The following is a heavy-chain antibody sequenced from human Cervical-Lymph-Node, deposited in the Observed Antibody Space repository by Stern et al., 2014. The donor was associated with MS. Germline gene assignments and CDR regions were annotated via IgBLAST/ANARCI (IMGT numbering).Heavy chain of an antibody. V-gene: IGHV3-53*01. Sequence: EVQLVQSGGGLVQPGGSLRLSCAVSGFSVSTNYMNWVRQAPGKGLECVSIIYSDGRTSYADSGKGRFSISRDDSKNTLYLEMNSLRAEDTAVYYCARAGVWDVLDNWGQGTLVTVSS. J-gene: IGHJ4*02. CDR2: IYSDGRT. CDR3: ARAGVWDVLDN. D-gene: IGHD3-3*01. CDR1: GFSVSTNY.